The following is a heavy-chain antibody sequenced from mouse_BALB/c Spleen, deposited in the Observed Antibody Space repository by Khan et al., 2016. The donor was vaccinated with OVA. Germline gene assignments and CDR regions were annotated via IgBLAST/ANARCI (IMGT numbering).Heavy chain of an antibody. V-gene: IGHV3-2*02. CDR2: ISSTGST. Sequence: VQLQESGPGLVKPSQSLSLTCTVTGYSITSDYAWNWIRQLPGNKLEWMGYISSTGSTSYNPSLKSRISITRDTSNNQSFMQLKSVTTEDTATFYWTGWPCSSIGYWLDFWGQGTLVTVS. D-gene: IGHD2-10*02. CDR3: TGWPCSSIGYWLDF. CDR1: GYSITSDYA. J-gene: IGHJ4*01.